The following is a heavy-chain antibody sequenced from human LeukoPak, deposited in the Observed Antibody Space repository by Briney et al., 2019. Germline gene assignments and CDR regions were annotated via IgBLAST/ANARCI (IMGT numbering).Heavy chain of an antibody. D-gene: IGHD6-13*01. CDR2: IYHSGNT. J-gene: IGHJ2*01. CDR1: GYSISRRYF. Sequence: PSATLSLTCTLSGYSISRRYFWGWIRQPPGKGLEWIASIYHSGNTYYNPALRGGVTISVDTSKTQFSLRLSSVTAADTAIYYCARHEHASSWSPPGYFDLWGRGTLVTVSS. CDR3: ARHEHASSWSPPGYFDL. V-gene: IGHV4-38-2*02.